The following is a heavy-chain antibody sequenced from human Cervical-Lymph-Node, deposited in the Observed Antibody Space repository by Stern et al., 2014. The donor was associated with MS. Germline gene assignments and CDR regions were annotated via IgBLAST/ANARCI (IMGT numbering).Heavy chain of an antibody. CDR3: ARVVYCGGDCSAFDS. D-gene: IGHD2-21*02. CDR1: GGSMASSTGGYF. Sequence: VQLVESGPGLVKPSQTLSLICAVSGGSMASSTGGYFWSWIRQPPGKGLEWIGFIYYSGSTYYNPSLKRRTTISVDTSKNQVSLRLTSMTAADTAAYYCARVVYCGGDCSAFDSWGQGTLVTVSS. CDR2: IYYSGST. J-gene: IGHJ4*02. V-gene: IGHV4-31*11.